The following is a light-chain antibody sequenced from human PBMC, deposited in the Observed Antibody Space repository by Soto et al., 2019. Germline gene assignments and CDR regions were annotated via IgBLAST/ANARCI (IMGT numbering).Light chain of an antibody. CDR2: GAS. CDR3: QQYNNWPPWT. J-gene: IGKJ1*01. CDR1: QSVSSN. Sequence: EIVMTQSPATLSVSPGERATLSCRASQSVSSNLAWYQQKPGQASRLLIYGASTRATGIPARFSGSESGTEFTLTISSLQSEDFAVYSCQQYNNWPPWTFGQGTKVEIK. V-gene: IGKV3-15*01.